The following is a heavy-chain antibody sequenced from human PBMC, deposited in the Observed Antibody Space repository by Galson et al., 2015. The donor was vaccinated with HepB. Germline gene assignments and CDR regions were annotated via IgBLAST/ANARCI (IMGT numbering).Heavy chain of an antibody. CDR1: GFTFGDYA. CDR3: TRDKVPEGWFDP. D-gene: IGHD1-14*01. V-gene: IGHV3-49*03. CDR2: IRSRAYGGTT. J-gene: IGHJ5*02. Sequence: SLRLSCAGFGFTFGDYAMSWFRQAPGKGLQWVGFIRSRAYGGTTEYAASVKGRFTISRDDSKTIAYLQMNSLKTEDTAVYYCTRDKVPEGWFDPWGQGTVVTVSS.